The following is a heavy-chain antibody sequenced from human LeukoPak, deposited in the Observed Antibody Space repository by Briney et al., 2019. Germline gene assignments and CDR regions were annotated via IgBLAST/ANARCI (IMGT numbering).Heavy chain of an antibody. D-gene: IGHD3-10*01. J-gene: IGHJ6*03. CDR1: GYTFTNYA. Sequence: GASVKVSCKASGYTFTNYAMNWVRQAPGQGLEWMGWINTNTGNPTYAQGFTGRFVFSLDTSVSTAHLQISSLKAEDTAVYFCARGRGASSGSGSHGTTSSYYMDVWGKGTTVTVSS. V-gene: IGHV7-4-1*02. CDR2: INTNTGNP. CDR3: ARGRGASSGSGSHGTTSSYYMDV.